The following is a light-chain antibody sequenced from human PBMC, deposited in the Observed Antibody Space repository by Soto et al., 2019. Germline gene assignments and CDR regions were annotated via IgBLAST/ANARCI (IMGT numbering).Light chain of an antibody. J-gene: IGKJ1*01. Sequence: EIVMTQSPATLSVSPGERATLSCRASQSVGSNLAWYQQKPGQAPRLLIYGASTRATGIPARFSGSGSGTEFPLNISSLQSEDFAIYFCQQYNNWPPGRTFGQGTKVEIK. CDR3: QQYNNWPPGRT. CDR2: GAS. V-gene: IGKV3-15*01. CDR1: QSVGSN.